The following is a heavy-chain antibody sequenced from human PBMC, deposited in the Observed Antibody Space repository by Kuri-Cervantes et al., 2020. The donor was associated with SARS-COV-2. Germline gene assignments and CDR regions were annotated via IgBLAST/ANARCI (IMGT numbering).Heavy chain of an antibody. V-gene: IGHV1-2*02. CDR3: ARERWELNHGSDY. CDR1: GYTFTGYY. J-gene: IGHJ4*02. Sequence: ASVKVSCKASGYTFTGYYMHWVRQAPGQGLEWMGWINPNSGGTNYAQKFQGRVTMTRDTSISTAYMELSRLRSDDTAVYYCARERWELNHGSDYWGQGTLVTVSS. CDR2: INPNSGGT. D-gene: IGHD1-26*01.